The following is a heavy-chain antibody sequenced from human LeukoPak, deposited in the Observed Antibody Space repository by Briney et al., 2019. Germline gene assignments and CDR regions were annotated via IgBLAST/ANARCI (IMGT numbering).Heavy chain of an antibody. Sequence: ASVKVSCKASGYTFTSYGISWVRQAPGQGLEWMGWISAYNGNTNYAQKLRGRVTMTTDTSTSTAYMELRSLRSDDTAVYYCARDIFHWGDYGDSFDYWGQGTLVTVSS. V-gene: IGHV1-18*01. J-gene: IGHJ4*02. CDR1: GYTFTSYG. CDR2: ISAYNGNT. CDR3: ARDIFHWGDYGDSFDY. D-gene: IGHD4-17*01.